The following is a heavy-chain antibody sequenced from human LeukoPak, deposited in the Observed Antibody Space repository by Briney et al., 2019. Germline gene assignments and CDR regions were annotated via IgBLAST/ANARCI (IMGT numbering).Heavy chain of an antibody. J-gene: IGHJ4*02. CDR2: IWYDGSDK. D-gene: IGHD3-10*01. CDR1: GFTFSSYG. Sequence: PGGSLRLSCAASGFTFSSYGMHWVRQAPGKGLEWVAVIWYDGSDKYYADSVKGRFTISRDNSKNTLYLQMNSLRAEDTAVYYCAREPYHYYGSGSYPLYWGQGTLVTVSS. V-gene: IGHV3-33*01. CDR3: AREPYHYYGSGSYPLY.